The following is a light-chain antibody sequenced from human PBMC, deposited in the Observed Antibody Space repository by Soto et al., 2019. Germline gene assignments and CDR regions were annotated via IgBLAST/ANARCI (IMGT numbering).Light chain of an antibody. Sequence: LTQPASVSGSPGQSITISCTGTSSDVGSYNLVSWYQQHPGKAPKLMIYEVSKRPSGVSNRFSGSKSGNTASLTISGLQAEDEADYYCCSYAAAGVYVFGTGTKVTVL. CDR3: CSYAAAGVYV. CDR1: SSDVGSYNL. CDR2: EVS. V-gene: IGLV2-23*02. J-gene: IGLJ1*01.